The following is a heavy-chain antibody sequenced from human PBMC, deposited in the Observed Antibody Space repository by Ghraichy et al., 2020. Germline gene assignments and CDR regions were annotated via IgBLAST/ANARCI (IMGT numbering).Heavy chain of an antibody. CDR2: IYYSGDT. V-gene: IGHV4-59*08. D-gene: IGHD3-22*01. CDR3: ARHPADRSGGGFDA. Sequence: SETLSLTCTVSGGSISSYYWSWIRQPPGKGLEWIAYIYYSGDTSYGPSLKSRVTISVDTSKNQVSLRLTSVTAADTAVYYCARHPADRSGGGFDAWGQGTLVTVSS. J-gene: IGHJ5*02. CDR1: GGSISSYY.